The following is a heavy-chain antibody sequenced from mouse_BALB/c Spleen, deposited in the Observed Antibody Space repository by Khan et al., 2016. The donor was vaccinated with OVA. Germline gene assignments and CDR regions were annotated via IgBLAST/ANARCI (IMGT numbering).Heavy chain of an antibody. CDR3: PDPSYDPRYCDV. V-gene: IGHV14-3*02. Sequence: VQLKESGAELVKPGASVKLSCTASGFNIKDNYIHWVKQRPDQGLEWIGRIEPANGNTKYDPTFQGKATITGDTPSNTAYLQVLSLTSEDSSVYYGPDPSYDPRYCDVWGAGTPVTVSA. J-gene: IGHJ1*01. CDR2: IEPANGNT. D-gene: IGHD2-3*01. CDR1: GFNIKDNY.